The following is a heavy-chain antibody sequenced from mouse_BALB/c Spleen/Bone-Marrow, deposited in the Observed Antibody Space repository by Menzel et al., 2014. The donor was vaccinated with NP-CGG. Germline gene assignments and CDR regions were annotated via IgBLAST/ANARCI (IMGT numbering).Heavy chain of an antibody. CDR2: IRNKANGYTT. CDR1: GFTFTDYY. CDR3: ARDKGRVFFDY. V-gene: IGHV7-3*02. J-gene: IGHJ2*01. Sequence: EVMLVESGGGLVQPGGSLRLSCATSGFTFTDYYMNWVRQPPGKALEWLGFIRNKANGYTTEYSESVKGRFTISRDNSQNILYLQMNTLRAEDGATYYCARDKGRVFFDYWGQGTTLTVSS.